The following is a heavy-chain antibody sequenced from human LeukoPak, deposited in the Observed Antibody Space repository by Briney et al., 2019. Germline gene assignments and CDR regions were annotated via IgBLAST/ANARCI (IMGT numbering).Heavy chain of an antibody. D-gene: IGHD3-3*01. CDR1: GYTFTSYG. CDR3: ARDADWDYDFWSGYYPPDV. Sequence: VASVTVSCKASGYTFTSYGISWVGQAPGQGLEWMGWISAYNGNTNYAQKLQGRVTMTTDTSTSTAYMELRSLRSDDTAVYYCARDADWDYDFWSGYYPPDVWGQGTTVTVSS. CDR2: ISAYNGNT. J-gene: IGHJ6*02. V-gene: IGHV1-18*01.